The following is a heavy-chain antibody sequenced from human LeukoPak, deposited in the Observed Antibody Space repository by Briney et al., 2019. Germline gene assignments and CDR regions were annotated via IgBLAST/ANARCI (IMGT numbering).Heavy chain of an antibody. V-gene: IGHV3-23*01. CDR3: AKDPYSGSYFDY. CDR1: GFTFSSYA. J-gene: IGHJ4*02. Sequence: GGSLRLSCAASGFTFSSYAISWVCQAPGKGLEWVSAITGSGGRTYYADSVKGRFTISRDNSKNKLYLQMNSLRAEDRAVYYCAKDPYSGSYFDYWGQGTLVTVSS. CDR2: ITGSGGRT. D-gene: IGHD1-26*01.